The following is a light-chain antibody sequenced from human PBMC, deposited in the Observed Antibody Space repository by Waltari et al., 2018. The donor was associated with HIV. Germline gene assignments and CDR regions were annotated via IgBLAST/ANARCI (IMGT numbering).Light chain of an antibody. CDR3: AAWDGSLSGRV. J-gene: IGLJ3*02. Sequence: QSVLTQPPSASGTPGQRVTISCSGSSSTIGSNYVYWYQQLPGTAPKLLIYRHNQRPSGVPDRFSGSKSGTSASLAISGLRSEDEAAYYCAAWDGSLSGRVFGGGTKLTVL. V-gene: IGLV1-47*01. CDR2: RHN. CDR1: SSTIGSNY.